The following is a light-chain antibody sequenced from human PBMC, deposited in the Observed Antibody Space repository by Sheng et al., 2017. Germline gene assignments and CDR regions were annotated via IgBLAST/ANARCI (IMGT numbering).Light chain of an antibody. V-gene: IGLV3-21*02. J-gene: IGLJ1*01. Sequence: SYELTQPPSVSVAPGQTARIACGGNNIGNKSVHWYQQKPGQAPALVVYDDNDRPSGIPERISGSNSGSTATLTISRVEAGDEADYYCQVWDSSSDHYVFGTGTKVTVL. CDR1: NIGNKS. CDR3: QVWDSSSDHYV. CDR2: DDN.